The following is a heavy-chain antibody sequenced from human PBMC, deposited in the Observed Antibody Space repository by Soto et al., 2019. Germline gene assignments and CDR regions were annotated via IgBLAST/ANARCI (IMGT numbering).Heavy chain of an antibody. V-gene: IGHV3-30-3*01. Sequence: PGGSLRLSCAASGFTFSSYAMHWVRQAPGKGLEWVAVISYDGSNKYYADSVKGRFTISRDNSKNTLYLQMNSLRAEDTAVYYRARDFKTYYYDSSGYLDYWGQGTLVTVSS. D-gene: IGHD3-22*01. CDR2: ISYDGSNK. CDR3: ARDFKTYYYDSSGYLDY. J-gene: IGHJ4*02. CDR1: GFTFSSYA.